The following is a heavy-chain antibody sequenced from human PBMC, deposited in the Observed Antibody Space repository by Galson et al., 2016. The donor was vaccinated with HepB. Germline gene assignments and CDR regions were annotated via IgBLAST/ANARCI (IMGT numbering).Heavy chain of an antibody. J-gene: IGHJ6*02. D-gene: IGHD3-10*01. CDR2: ISTIKNYK. CDR3: ARERITMVRGAINGVDV. Sequence: SLRLSCAASGFAFGTYSMHWVRQAPGKGLEWISSISTIKNYKYYADSVKGRFTISRDDAKNSLYLQMNSLRAEDTAVYYCARERITMVRGAINGVDVWGQGTTVTVSS. CDR1: GFAFGTYS. V-gene: IGHV3-21*06.